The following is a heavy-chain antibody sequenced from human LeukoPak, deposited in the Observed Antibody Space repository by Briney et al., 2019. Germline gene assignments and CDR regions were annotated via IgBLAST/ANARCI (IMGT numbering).Heavy chain of an antibody. J-gene: IGHJ4*02. V-gene: IGHV3-7*03. CDR1: GFTFRNYW. CDR2: IKQEGSDR. D-gene: IGHD6-19*01. CDR3: VRNLAVAGTCFDS. Sequence: GGSLRLSCAASGFTFRNYWMRWVRQVPGGGREWVANIKQEGSDRNHVTSVRGRFPIYRDNAESSLYLQMKSLRAEDTAVYYCVRNLAVAGTCFDSWGQGTLVTVSS.